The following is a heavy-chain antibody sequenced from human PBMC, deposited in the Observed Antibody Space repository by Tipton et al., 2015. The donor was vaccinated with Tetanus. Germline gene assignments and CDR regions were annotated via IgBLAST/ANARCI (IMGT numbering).Heavy chain of an antibody. CDR2: IYSSGST. CDR1: GVSISGGRYY. D-gene: IGHD1-26*01. CDR3: ARGQARGARGWNYFDF. J-gene: IGHJ4*02. V-gene: IGHV4-31*03. Sequence: TLSLTCSVSGVSISGGRYYWSWIRQRPGKGLEWIGDIYSSGSTYTDPSLKGRVTISVDTSKNQFSLRVNSVTAADTAVYYCARGQARGARGWNYFDFWGLGTLVTVSS.